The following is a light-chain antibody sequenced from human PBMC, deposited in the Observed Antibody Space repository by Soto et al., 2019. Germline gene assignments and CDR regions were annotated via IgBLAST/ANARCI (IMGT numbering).Light chain of an antibody. CDR1: QSVSSSY. CDR3: QQYGTSPRT. Sequence: ETVSTQSPGTLSLSPGERATLSCRASQSVSSSYLAWYQQKPGQAPRLLIYGASSRATGIPDRFSGSGSGTDFTLTISRLEPEDFAVYYCQQYGTSPRTFGQGTKVDI. J-gene: IGKJ1*01. V-gene: IGKV3-20*01. CDR2: GAS.